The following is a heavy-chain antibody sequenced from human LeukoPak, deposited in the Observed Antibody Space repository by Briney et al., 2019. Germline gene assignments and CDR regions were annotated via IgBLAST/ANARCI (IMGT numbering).Heavy chain of an antibody. V-gene: IGHV1-46*01. CDR1: GYPFTSYY. CDR3: AREPDIVVAGTGFDY. CDR2: INLIGGST. D-gene: IGHD6-19*01. J-gene: IGHJ4*02. Sequence: ASVKVSCKASGYPFTSYYMHWVRQAPGQGLEWMGIINLIGGSTRYAQKFQGRVTMTRDTSTSTVYMELSSLRSEDTAVYYCAREPDIVVAGTGFDYWGQGTLVTVSS.